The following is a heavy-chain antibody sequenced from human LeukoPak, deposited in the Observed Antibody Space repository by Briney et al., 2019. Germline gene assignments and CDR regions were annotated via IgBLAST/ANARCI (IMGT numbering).Heavy chain of an antibody. CDR1: GFTLNTFA. Sequence: QPGGSLRLSCAASGFTLNTFAIPWVRQAPGKGLEWVAAVSHDGTNEYYGDSVQGRFSVSRDNSADTIYLQMNSLTSADTAVYFCARELSPYGSGTSSSFRYWGQGTLVAVSS. J-gene: IGHJ4*02. D-gene: IGHD3-10*01. CDR2: VSHDGTNE. V-gene: IGHV3-30*04. CDR3: ARELSPYGSGTSSSFRY.